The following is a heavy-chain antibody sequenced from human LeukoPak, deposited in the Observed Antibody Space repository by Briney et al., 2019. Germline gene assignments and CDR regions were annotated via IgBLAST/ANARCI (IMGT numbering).Heavy chain of an antibody. V-gene: IGHV3-21*01. Sequence: GGSLRLSCAASGFTFSTYSMNWVRQAPGKGLEWVSPISSSSSDIQYADSVKGRFTISRDNAKKSLDLQMNSLRAEDTAVYYCAGDRAVEWLDSDAFDIWGQGTMVTVSS. D-gene: IGHD6-19*01. CDR2: ISSSSSDI. J-gene: IGHJ3*02. CDR3: AGDRAVEWLDSDAFDI. CDR1: GFTFSTYS.